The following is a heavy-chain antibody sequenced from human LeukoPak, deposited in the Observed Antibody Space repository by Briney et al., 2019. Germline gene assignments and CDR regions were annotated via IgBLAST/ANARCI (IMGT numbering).Heavy chain of an antibody. CDR1: GGSINSYY. Sequence: SETLSLTCTVPGGSINSYYWSWVRQPAGKGLEWIGRIYTTGSTNYNPSLKSRVTMSIDTSKNQFSLNLNSVTAADTAIYYCARQGYTASHFSQDYWGQGTLVTVSS. D-gene: IGHD5-12*01. CDR3: ARQGYTASHFSQDY. J-gene: IGHJ4*02. V-gene: IGHV4-4*07. CDR2: IYTTGST.